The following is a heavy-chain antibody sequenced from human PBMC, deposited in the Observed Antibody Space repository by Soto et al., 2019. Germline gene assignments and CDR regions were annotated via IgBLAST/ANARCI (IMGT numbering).Heavy chain of an antibody. CDR1: GFTFSNYN. V-gene: IGHV3-21*01. D-gene: IGHD3-9*01. CDR3: ARDSSTGYYLSDFDY. J-gene: IGHJ4*02. CDR2: ISTRSHYI. Sequence: LRLSCAASGFTFSNYNMNWVRQAPGKGLEWVASISTRSHYIYYADSLKGRFTISRDNAKNSVDLQISSLRAEDTAVYYCARDSSTGYYLSDFDYWGQGTLVTVSS.